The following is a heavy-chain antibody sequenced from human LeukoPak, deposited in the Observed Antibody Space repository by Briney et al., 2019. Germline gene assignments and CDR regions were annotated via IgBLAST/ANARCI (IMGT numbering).Heavy chain of an antibody. CDR1: GGSISSYY. J-gene: IGHJ4*02. V-gene: IGHV4-59*08. CDR2: IYCSGST. Sequence: PSETLSLTCTVSGGSISSYYWSWIRQPPGKGLEWIGYIYCSGSTNYNPSLKSRVTISVDTSKNQFSLKLTSVTAADTAVYYCARSAGIRGATIDYWGQGTLVTVSS. D-gene: IGHD1-26*01. CDR3: ARSAGIRGATIDY.